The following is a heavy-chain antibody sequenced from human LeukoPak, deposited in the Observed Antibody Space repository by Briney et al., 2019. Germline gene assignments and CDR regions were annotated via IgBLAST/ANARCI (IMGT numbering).Heavy chain of an antibody. Sequence: SETLSLTCSVSGVSISSGSNYWGWIRQPPGKTLEWIGSIYSSGSTYYNPSLKSRVIILIDPTKNHFSLNLSSVTAADTAVYYCARSDGYGLVGIWGQGTMVTVS. J-gene: IGHJ3*02. V-gene: IGHV4-39*07. D-gene: IGHD3-10*01. CDR3: ARSDGYGLVGI. CDR2: IYSSGST. CDR1: GVSISSGSNY.